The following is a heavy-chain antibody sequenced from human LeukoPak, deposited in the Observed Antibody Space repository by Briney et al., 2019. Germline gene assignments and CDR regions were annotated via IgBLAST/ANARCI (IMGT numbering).Heavy chain of an antibody. CDR3: AIVTYYYDSSGYLDY. CDR1: GYTLTSYG. Sequence: GASVKVSCKASGYTLTSYGISWVRQAPGQGLEWMGWISAYNGNTNYAQKLQGRVTMTTDTSTSTAYMELRSLRSDDTAVYYCAIVTYYYDSSGYLDYWGQGTLVTVSS. J-gene: IGHJ4*02. V-gene: IGHV1-18*01. CDR2: ISAYNGNT. D-gene: IGHD3-22*01.